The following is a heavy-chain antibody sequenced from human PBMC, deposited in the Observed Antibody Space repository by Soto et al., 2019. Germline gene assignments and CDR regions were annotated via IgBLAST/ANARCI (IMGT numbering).Heavy chain of an antibody. V-gene: IGHV2-5*02. CDR2: IYWDDDK. CDR3: AHRRAYSDILTGYLGRGDYYYGMDV. CDR1: GFSLSTSGVG. D-gene: IGHD3-9*01. Sequence: SGPTLVNPTQTLTLTCTFSGFSLSTSGVGVGWIRQPPGKALEWLALIYWDDDKRYSPSLKSRLTITKDTSKNQVVLTMTNMDPVDTATYYCAHRRAYSDILTGYLGRGDYYYGMDVWGQGTTVTVSS. J-gene: IGHJ6*02.